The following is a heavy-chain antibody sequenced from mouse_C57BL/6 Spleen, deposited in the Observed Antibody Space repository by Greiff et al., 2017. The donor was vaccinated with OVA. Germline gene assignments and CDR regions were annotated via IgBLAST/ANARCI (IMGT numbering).Heavy chain of an antibody. J-gene: IGHJ2*01. CDR3: AREEITTVVATPFDY. D-gene: IGHD1-1*01. V-gene: IGHV1-20*01. Sequence: EVQLQQSGPELVKPGDSVKISCKASGYSFTGYFMNWVMQSHGKSLEWIGRINPYNGDTFYNQKFKGKATLTVDKSSSTAHMELRSLTSEDSAVYYCAREEITTVVATPFDYWGQGTTLTVSS. CDR2: INPYNGDT. CDR1: GYSFTGYF.